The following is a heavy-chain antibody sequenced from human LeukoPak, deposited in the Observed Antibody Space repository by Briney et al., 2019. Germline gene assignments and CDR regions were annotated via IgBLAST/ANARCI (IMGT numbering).Heavy chain of an antibody. V-gene: IGHV3-66*01. CDR1: GFTVSSDY. Sequence: GGSLRLSCAASGFTVSSDYMSWVRQAPGKGLEWVSVIYGGGSTYYADSVKGRFTISRDNSKNTLYLQMNSLRAEDTAVYYCARGQLGGGFDYWGQGTLVTVSS. J-gene: IGHJ4*02. CDR3: ARGQLGGGFDY. CDR2: IYGGGST. D-gene: IGHD6-6*01.